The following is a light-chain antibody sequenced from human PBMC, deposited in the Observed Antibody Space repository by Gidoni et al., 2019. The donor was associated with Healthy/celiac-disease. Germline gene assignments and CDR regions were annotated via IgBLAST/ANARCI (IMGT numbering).Light chain of an antibody. Sequence: QSVLTQPPSVSEAPRQRVTIPCSGSSSTIGNNAVNWYQQLPGKAPKLLIYCDDLLPSGVSDRFSGSKSGTSASLAISGLQSEDEADYYCAAWDDSLNGVVFGGGTKLTVL. V-gene: IGLV1-36*01. CDR3: AAWDDSLNGVV. CDR1: SSTIGNNA. J-gene: IGLJ2*01. CDR2: CDD.